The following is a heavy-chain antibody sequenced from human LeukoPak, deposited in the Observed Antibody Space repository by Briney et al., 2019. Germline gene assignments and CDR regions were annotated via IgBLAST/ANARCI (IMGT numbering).Heavy chain of an antibody. V-gene: IGHV4-59*01. CDR1: GGSISSYY. Sequence: SETLSLTCTVSGGSISSYYWSWIRQPPGKGPEWIGYIYYSGSTNYNPSLKSRVTISVDTSKNQFSLKLSSVTAADTAVYYCARSTQGVFWSGYYFDYWGQGTLVTVSS. CDR2: IYYSGST. CDR3: ARSTQGVFWSGYYFDY. J-gene: IGHJ4*02. D-gene: IGHD3-3*01.